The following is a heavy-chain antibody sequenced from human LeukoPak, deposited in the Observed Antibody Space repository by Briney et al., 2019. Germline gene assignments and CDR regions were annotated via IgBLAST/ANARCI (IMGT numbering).Heavy chain of an antibody. J-gene: IGHJ4*02. CDR2: IYGSGST. CDR3: AIDYGDDY. CDR1: GGSISGWY. D-gene: IGHD4-17*01. Sequence: SETLSLTCTVSGGSISGWYWSWIRQPPGKGLEWIGYIYGSGSTNYNPSLKSRVTISVDTSKNQFSLKLSSVTAADTAVYYCAIDYGDDYWGQGTLVTVSS. V-gene: IGHV4-59*12.